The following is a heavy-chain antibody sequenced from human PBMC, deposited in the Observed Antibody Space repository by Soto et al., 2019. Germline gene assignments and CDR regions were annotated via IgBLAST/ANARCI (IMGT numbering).Heavy chain of an antibody. CDR2: IWYDGSNK. Sequence: GGSLRLSCAASGFTFSSYGMHWVRQAPGKGLEWVAVIWYDGSNKYYADSVKGRFTISRDNSKNTLYLQMNSLRAEDTAVYYCARDLSSYCSGGSCGSDAFDIWGQGTMATVS. CDR1: GFTFSSYG. V-gene: IGHV3-33*01. D-gene: IGHD2-15*01. CDR3: ARDLSSYCSGGSCGSDAFDI. J-gene: IGHJ3*02.